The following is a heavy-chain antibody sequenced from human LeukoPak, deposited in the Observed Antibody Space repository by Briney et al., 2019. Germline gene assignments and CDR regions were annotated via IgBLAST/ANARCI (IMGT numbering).Heavy chain of an antibody. J-gene: IGHJ3*02. CDR1: GYTFTGYY. CDR3: AIDTIFGVVTSAFDI. Sequence: ASVKVSCKXSGYTFTGYYIHWVRQTPGQGLEWMGWINPNSGDTNYAQKFQGRVTMTRDTSISTAYMELSRLRSDDTAVYYCAIDTIFGVVTSAFDIWGQGTMVTASS. D-gene: IGHD3-3*01. V-gene: IGHV1-2*02. CDR2: INPNSGDT.